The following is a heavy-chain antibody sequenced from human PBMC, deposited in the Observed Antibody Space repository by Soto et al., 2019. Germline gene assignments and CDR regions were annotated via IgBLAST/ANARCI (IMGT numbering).Heavy chain of an antibody. CDR2: IYYSGST. Sequence: SETLSLTCTVSGGSISSSSYYWGWIRQPPGKGLEWIGSIYYSGSTYYNPSLKSRVTMSVDTSKSQFSLKLSSVTAADKAVYYCARKYSPPYYFDYWGQGTLVTVSS. V-gene: IGHV4-39*01. D-gene: IGHD6-6*01. CDR1: GGSISSSSYY. CDR3: ARKYSPPYYFDY. J-gene: IGHJ4*02.